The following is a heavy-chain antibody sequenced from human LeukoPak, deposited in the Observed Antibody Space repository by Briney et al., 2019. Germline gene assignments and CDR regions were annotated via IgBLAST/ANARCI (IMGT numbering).Heavy chain of an antibody. CDR1: ASTFSSYG. J-gene: IGHJ3*02. CDR3: AKGFYYYDSNGYYGLMAFDI. Sequence: GGPPRLSCPASASTFSSYGVSWVRQAPGKGLEWVSSISGIGGGTYYADSVKGRFTISRENSKNTLYLQMNSLRAEDTAVYYCAKGFYYYDSNGYYGLMAFDIWGQGTMVTVSS. CDR2: ISGIGGGT. V-gene: IGHV3-23*01. D-gene: IGHD3-22*01.